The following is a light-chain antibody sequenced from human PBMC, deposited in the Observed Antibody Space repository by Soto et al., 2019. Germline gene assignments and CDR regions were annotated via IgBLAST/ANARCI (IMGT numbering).Light chain of an antibody. CDR3: QSYDSSLSGYV. J-gene: IGLJ1*01. CDR1: SSNIGAGYD. Sequence: QSALTQPPSLSGAPGQRVTISCTGSSSNIGAGYDVHWYQQLPGTAPKLLIYANSNRPSGVPGRFSGSKSGTSASLAITGLQAEDEADYYCQSYDSSLSGYVFGTGTKLTVL. CDR2: ANS. V-gene: IGLV1-40*01.